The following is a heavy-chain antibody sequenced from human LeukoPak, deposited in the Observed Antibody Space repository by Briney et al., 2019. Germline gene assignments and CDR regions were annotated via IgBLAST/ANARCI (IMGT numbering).Heavy chain of an antibody. CDR3: ARGGDYHDSSGSLDY. J-gene: IGHJ4*02. CDR1: GFTVSSNY. CDR2: IYRAGST. Sequence: GGSLRLSCAASGFTVSSNYLSWVRQAPGKGLEWVSIIYRAGSTYYADSVKGRFTISRDNSKNTVYLQMNSLRVEDTAVYYCARGGDYHDSSGSLDYWGQGTLVTVFS. V-gene: IGHV3-53*01. D-gene: IGHD3-22*01.